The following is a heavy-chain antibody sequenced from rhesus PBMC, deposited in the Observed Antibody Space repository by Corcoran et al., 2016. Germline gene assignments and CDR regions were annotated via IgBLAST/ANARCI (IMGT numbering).Heavy chain of an antibody. CDR3: AKERDTGYNSVDV. Sequence: EVQLVQSGAEVKRPGESLKISCKPSGYSFTSYLISWVRHMPGKGLEWVGAIDPSDSDTRYSPSCQGQVTISADKSISTAYLQWSSLKASDSATYYCAKERDTGYNSVDVWGRGVLVTVSS. CDR1: GYSFTSYL. V-gene: IGHV5-2*01. J-gene: IGHJ5-2*02. D-gene: IGHD5-42*01. CDR2: IDPSDSDT.